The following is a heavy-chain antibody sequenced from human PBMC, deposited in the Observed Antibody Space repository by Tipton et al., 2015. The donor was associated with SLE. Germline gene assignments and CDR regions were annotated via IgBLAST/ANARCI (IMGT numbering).Heavy chain of an antibody. J-gene: IGHJ6*03. CDR3: ARDSTPGRGYSYGLYMGV. V-gene: IGHV4-30-4*01. D-gene: IGHD5-18*01. CDR2: IYYSGST. CDR1: GGSISSGDYY. Sequence: TLSLTCTVSGGSISSGDYYWSWIRQPPGRGLEWIGYIYYSGSTYYNPSLKSRVTISVDTSKNQFSLKLSSVTAAGTAVYYCARDSTPGRGYSYGLYMGVWGKGTTVTVSS.